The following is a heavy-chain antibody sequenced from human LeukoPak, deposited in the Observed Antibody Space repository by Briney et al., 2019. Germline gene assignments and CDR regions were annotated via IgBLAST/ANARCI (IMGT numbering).Heavy chain of an antibody. D-gene: IGHD6-19*01. CDR1: GFTFSPYN. V-gene: IGHV3-21*04. J-gene: IGHJ6*02. CDR2: ISSSSSYI. CDR3: ARGDGGWYNYGMDV. Sequence: GGSLRLSCAASGFTFSPYNMNWVRQAPGKGLEWVSAISSSSSYIYYADSVKGRFTISRDNAKNSLYLQMNSLRAEDTAVYYCARGDGGWYNYGMDVWGQGTTVTVSS.